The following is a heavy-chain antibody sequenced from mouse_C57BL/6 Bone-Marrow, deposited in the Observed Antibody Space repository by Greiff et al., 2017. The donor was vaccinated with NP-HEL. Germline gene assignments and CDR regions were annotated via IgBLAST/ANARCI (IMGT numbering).Heavy chain of an antibody. Sequence: DVKLVESGGGLVQSGRSLRLSCATSGFTFSDFYMEWVRQAPGKGLEWIAASRNKANDYTTEYSASVKGRFIVSRDTSQSILYLQMNALRAEDTAIYYCARAIYYGNYDVYFDYWGQGTTLTVSS. J-gene: IGHJ2*01. CDR2: SRNKANDYTT. V-gene: IGHV7-1*01. D-gene: IGHD2-1*01. CDR3: ARAIYYGNYDVYFDY. CDR1: GFTFSDFY.